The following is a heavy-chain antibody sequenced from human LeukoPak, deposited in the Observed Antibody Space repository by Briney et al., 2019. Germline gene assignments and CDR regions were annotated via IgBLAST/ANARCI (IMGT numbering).Heavy chain of an antibody. CDR3: AKTYYYDTSRYYSFPN. J-gene: IGHJ4*02. Sequence: GGSLRLSCAASGFTFSTYAMTWVRQAPGKGLEWVSSISSSGGNTYYADSMKGRFTISRDNSKNTLYLQLNSLRVEDTAVYYCAKTYYYDTSRYYSFPNWGQGTQVTVSS. D-gene: IGHD3-22*01. V-gene: IGHV3-23*01. CDR2: ISSSGGNT. CDR1: GFTFSTYA.